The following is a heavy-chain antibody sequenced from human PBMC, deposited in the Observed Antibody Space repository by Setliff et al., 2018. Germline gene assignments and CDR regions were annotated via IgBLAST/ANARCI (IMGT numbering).Heavy chain of an antibody. CDR3: ASPRRDDLDTPFDAFDL. CDR2: IHASGSP. D-gene: IGHD1-1*01. V-gene: IGHV4-61*02. J-gene: IGHJ3*01. Sequence: PSETLSLTCTVSGGSITSGSFYWSWIRQPAGKKLEWIGRIHASGSPDYNPSFKSRVTISGDTSTNQFSLKLGSVTAADTAVYYCASPRRDDLDTPFDAFDLWGQGTKVT. CDR1: GGSITSGSFY.